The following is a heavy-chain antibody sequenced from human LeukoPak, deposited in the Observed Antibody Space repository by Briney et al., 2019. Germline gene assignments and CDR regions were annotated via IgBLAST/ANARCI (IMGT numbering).Heavy chain of an antibody. J-gene: IGHJ4*02. CDR1: GYTSTGDY. D-gene: IGHD6-19*01. V-gene: IGHV1-2*02. CDR3: ARGSSGWYKNVDY. Sequence: ASLTLSCTASGYTSTGDYIHWVRHAPGQGLECMGWINPNSGGTNYAQKFQGRVTMTRDTSISTAYMELSRLRSDDTAVYYCARGSSGWYKNVDYWGQGTLVTVSS. CDR2: INPNSGGT.